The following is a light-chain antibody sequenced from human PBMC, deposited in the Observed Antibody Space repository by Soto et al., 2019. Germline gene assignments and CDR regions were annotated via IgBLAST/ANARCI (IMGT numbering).Light chain of an antibody. Sequence: DIQMTQSPSSLSASVGARVTITCRASQDISNYLNWYQQRPGKAPTLLIYDASNLERGVPSRFSGTRSGTHFTFAITSLQPEDVATYYCQQSDSLPITFGQGTRLEI. CDR1: QDISNY. V-gene: IGKV1-33*01. CDR3: QQSDSLPIT. J-gene: IGKJ5*01. CDR2: DAS.